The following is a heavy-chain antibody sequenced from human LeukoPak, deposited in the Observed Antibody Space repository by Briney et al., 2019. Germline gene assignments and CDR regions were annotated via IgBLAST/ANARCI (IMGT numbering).Heavy chain of an antibody. J-gene: IGHJ4*02. Sequence: SETLSLTCTVSGYSISSGYYWGWIRQPPGKGLEWIGSIYHSGSTYYNPSLKSRVTISVDTSKNQFSLKLSSVTAADTAVYYCARFRGSYYSFDYWGQGTLVTVSS. V-gene: IGHV4-38-2*02. D-gene: IGHD1-26*01. CDR2: IYHSGST. CDR1: GYSISSGYY. CDR3: ARFRGSYYSFDY.